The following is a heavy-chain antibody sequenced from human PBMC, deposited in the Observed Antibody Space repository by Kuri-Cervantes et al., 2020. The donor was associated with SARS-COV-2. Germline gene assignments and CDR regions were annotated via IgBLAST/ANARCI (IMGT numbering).Heavy chain of an antibody. Sequence: SETLSLTCAVYGGSFSGYYWSWIRQPPGKGLEWIGEINHSGSTNYNPSLKSRVTISVDTSKNQFSLKLSSVTAADTAVYYCARGRITIFGVIKLAYFQHWGQGALVTAPQ. CDR2: INHSGST. CDR3: ARGRITIFGVIKLAYFQH. J-gene: IGHJ1*01. V-gene: IGHV4-34*01. D-gene: IGHD3-3*01. CDR1: GGSFSGYY.